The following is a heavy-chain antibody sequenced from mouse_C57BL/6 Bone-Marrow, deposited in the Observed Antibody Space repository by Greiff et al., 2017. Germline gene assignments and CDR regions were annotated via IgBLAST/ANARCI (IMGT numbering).Heavy chain of an antibody. Sequence: DVQLQESGPGLVKPSQSLSLTCSVTGYSITSGYYWNWIRQFPGNKLEWMGYISYDGSNNYNPSLKNRISITRDTSKNQFFLKLNSVTTEDTATYYCANYYGSSYQAWFAYWGQGTLVTVSA. CDR2: ISYDGSN. CDR3: ANYYGSSYQAWFAY. CDR1: GYSITSGYY. D-gene: IGHD1-1*01. J-gene: IGHJ3*01. V-gene: IGHV3-6*01.